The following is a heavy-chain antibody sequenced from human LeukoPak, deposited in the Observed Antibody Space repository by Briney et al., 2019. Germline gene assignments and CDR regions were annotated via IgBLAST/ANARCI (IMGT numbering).Heavy chain of an antibody. Sequence: GRSLRLSCAASGFTFSSYAMHWVRQAPGKGLEWVAVISYDGSNKYYADSVKGRFTISRDNSKNTLYLQMNSLRAEDTAVYYCARVNGMGIVATGEFNYWGQGTLVTVSS. CDR2: ISYDGSNK. J-gene: IGHJ4*02. D-gene: IGHD5-12*01. CDR3: ARVNGMGIVATGEFNY. V-gene: IGHV3-30*04. CDR1: GFTFSSYA.